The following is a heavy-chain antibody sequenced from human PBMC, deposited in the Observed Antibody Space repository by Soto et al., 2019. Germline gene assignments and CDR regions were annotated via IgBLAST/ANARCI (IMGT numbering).Heavy chain of an antibody. D-gene: IGHD2-2*01. J-gene: IGHJ5*01. CDR1: GGSFSGYY. CDR3: ARRVGPNNWFDS. V-gene: IGHV4-34*01. CDR2: INYSGST. Sequence: SETLSLTCAVSGGSFSGYYWSWIRQPPGKGLEWIGEINYSGSTNYNPSLKSRVTISVDTSKNQFSLKLSSVTAADTAVYYCARRVGPNNWFDSWGQGTLVTVSS.